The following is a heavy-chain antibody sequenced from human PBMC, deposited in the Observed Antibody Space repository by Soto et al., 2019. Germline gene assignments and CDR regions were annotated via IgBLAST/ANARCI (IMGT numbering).Heavy chain of an antibody. CDR3: VRTAREGAVAPHWFDL. J-gene: IGHJ5*02. CDR1: GASIRSSDYY. V-gene: IGHV4-30-4*01. D-gene: IGHD2-21*02. Sequence: SETLSLTCTVSGASIRSSDYYWSWIRQAPGKGLEWIGYVYYTGSTYYNPSLMSRLLISIDTSKNQFSLKLSSVTAAETAVYFCVRTAREGAVAPHWFDLWGQGTQVTV. CDR2: VYYTGST.